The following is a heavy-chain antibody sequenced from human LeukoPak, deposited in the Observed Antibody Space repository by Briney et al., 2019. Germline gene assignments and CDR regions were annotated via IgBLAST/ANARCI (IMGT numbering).Heavy chain of an antibody. Sequence: ASVKVSCKASGYTFTGYYMHWVRQAPGQGLEWMGWINPNSGGTNYAQKFQGRVTMTRDTSISTAYMELSRLRSDDTAVYYCARGGPLYYDILTGYLGGGESWFDPWGQGTLVTVSS. D-gene: IGHD3-9*01. CDR3: ARGGPLYYDILTGYLGGGESWFDP. CDR1: GYTFTGYY. J-gene: IGHJ5*02. CDR2: INPNSGGT. V-gene: IGHV1-2*02.